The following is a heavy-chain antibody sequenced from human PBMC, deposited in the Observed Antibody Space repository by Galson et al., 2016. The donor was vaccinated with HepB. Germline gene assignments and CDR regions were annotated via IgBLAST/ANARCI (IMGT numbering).Heavy chain of an antibody. Sequence: SLRLSCAASGTSIRSYGMHWVRQAPGKGLEWVAIISYDGSNENYADSVKGLFTISRDNSKNTLYLQMTSLRAEDTAVYYCAKEAGGSYFYYGMDVWGHGTTVTVSS. CDR3: AKEAGGSYFYYGMDV. V-gene: IGHV3-30*18. D-gene: IGHD2-15*01. J-gene: IGHJ6*02. CDR1: GTSIRSYG. CDR2: ISYDGSNE.